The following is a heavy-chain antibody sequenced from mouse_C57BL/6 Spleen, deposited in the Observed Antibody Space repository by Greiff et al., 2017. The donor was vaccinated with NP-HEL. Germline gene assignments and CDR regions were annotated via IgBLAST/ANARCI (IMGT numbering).Heavy chain of an antibody. Sequence: EVHLVESGGGLVKPGGSLKLSCAASGFTFSSYAMSWVRQTPEKRLEWVATISDGGSYTYYPDNVKGRFTISRDNAKNNLYLQMSHLKSEDTAMYYCARDGTGTGGAMDYWGQGTSVTVSS. CDR3: ARDGTGTGGAMDY. J-gene: IGHJ4*01. D-gene: IGHD4-1*01. CDR1: GFTFSSYA. CDR2: ISDGGSYT. V-gene: IGHV5-4*01.